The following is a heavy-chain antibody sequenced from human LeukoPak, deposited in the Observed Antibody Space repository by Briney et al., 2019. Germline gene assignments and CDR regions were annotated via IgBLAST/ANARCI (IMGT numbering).Heavy chain of an antibody. D-gene: IGHD5-12*01. Sequence: GGSLRLSCAASGFIFSSFSMNGVRQAPGKGGEWVSHITWSNNIYYADSVKGRSTISRDSAKNSPFLQMNSLRDEDTAVYYCARDPGNSGYGMDVWGQGTTVLVSS. CDR3: ARDPGNSGYGMDV. CDR2: ITWSNNI. J-gene: IGHJ6*02. V-gene: IGHV3-48*02. CDR1: GFIFSSFS.